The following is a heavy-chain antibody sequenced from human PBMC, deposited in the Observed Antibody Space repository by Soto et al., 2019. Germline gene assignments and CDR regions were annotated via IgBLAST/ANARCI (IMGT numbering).Heavy chain of an antibody. J-gene: IGHJ4*02. CDR3: ARVGNVLRFLEWLPYYVDY. D-gene: IGHD3-3*01. CDR1: GGSVSSGSYY. CDR2: IYYSGST. V-gene: IGHV4-61*01. Sequence: SETLSLTCTVSGGSVSSGSYYWSWIRQPPGKGLEWIGYIYYSGSTNYNPSLKSRVTISVDTSKNQFSLKLSSVTAADTAVYYCARVGNVLRFLEWLPYYVDYWGQGTLVTVS.